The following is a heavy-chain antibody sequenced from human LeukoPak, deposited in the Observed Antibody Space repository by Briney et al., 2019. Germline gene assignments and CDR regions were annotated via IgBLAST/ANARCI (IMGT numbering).Heavy chain of an antibody. CDR2: IKQDGSEK. D-gene: IGHD1-14*01. J-gene: IGHJ4*02. V-gene: IGHV3-7*01. CDR3: ARAKVSDY. CDR1: GFIFSNYW. Sequence: GGSLRLSCAASGFIFSNYWMSGVRQAPGKGLEWVANIKQDGSEKFYVDSVKGRFTISRDNAKNSLYLQMNSLRAEDTAVYYCARAKVSDYWGQGTLVTVSS.